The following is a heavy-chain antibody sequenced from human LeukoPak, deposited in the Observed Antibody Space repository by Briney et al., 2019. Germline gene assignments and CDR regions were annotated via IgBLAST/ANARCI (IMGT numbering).Heavy chain of an antibody. J-gene: IGHJ5*02. CDR3: ASYSSSLAYNWFDP. CDR2: IYYSGST. V-gene: IGHV4-59*12. CDR1: GGSISSYY. Sequence: TSETLSLTCTVSGGSISSYYWSWIRQPPGKGLEWIGYIYYSGSTNYNPSLKSRVTISVDTSKNQFSLKLSSVTAADTAVYYCASYSSSLAYNWFDPWGQGTLVTVSS. D-gene: IGHD6-13*01.